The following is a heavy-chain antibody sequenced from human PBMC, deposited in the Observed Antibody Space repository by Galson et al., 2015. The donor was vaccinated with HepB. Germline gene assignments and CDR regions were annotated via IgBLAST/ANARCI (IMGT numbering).Heavy chain of an antibody. CDR3: AGEGYCGGTTCYDYYYYGMDV. J-gene: IGHJ6*02. Sequence: SLRLSCAASGFTVRSNYMSWVRQAPGKGLEWVSVIYSGGSTYYADSVKGRYTISRDNSKNALYLQMNSLRAEDTAVYYCAGEGYCGGTTCYDYYYYGMDVWGQGTTVTVSS. V-gene: IGHV3-53*01. CDR1: GFTVRSNY. D-gene: IGHD2-2*01. CDR2: IYSGGST.